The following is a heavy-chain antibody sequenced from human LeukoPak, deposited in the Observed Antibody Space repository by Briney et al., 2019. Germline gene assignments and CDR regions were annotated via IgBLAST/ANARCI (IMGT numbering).Heavy chain of an antibody. CDR1: GFTFGDYG. V-gene: IGHV3-20*04. J-gene: IGHJ4*02. Sequence: GGSLRLSCAASGFTFGDYGMSWVRQAPGKGLEWVSGINWNGGSTGYADSVKGRFTISRDNSKNTLYLQMNSLRAEDTAVYYCAKAFGSCSGGSCLAGDYWGQGTLVTVSS. CDR2: INWNGGST. CDR3: AKAFGSCSGGSCLAGDY. D-gene: IGHD2-15*01.